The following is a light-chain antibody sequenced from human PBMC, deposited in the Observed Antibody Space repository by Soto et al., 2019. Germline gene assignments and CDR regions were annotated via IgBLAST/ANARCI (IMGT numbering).Light chain of an antibody. J-gene: IGLJ1*01. CDR2: DVS. CDR1: SSDVDAYNF. V-gene: IGLV2-14*03. CDR3: TSYTTSSTYV. Sequence: QSVLTQPASVSGSPGQSIAISCTGTSSDVDAYNFVSWYQHHPGKAPKLMIFDVSNRPSGVSNRFSGSKSGNTASLTISGLQAEGEADYYCTSYTTSSTYVFGTGTKVTVL.